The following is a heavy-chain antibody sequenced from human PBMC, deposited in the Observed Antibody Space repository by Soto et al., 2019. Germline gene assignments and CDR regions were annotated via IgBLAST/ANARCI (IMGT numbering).Heavy chain of an antibody. V-gene: IGHV3-23*01. CDR2: ISGSGGST. J-gene: IGHJ4*02. CDR1: GFTFSSYA. D-gene: IGHD6-6*01. CDR3: ANTGDMIAAPPGPFDX. Sequence: PGGSLRLSCAASGFTFSSYAMSWVRQAPGKGLEWVSSISGSGGSTYYADSVKGRVTISSDNSKNTLYLQMNSLRAEDTAVYYCANTGDMIAAPPGPFDXWGQGTLVTVSX.